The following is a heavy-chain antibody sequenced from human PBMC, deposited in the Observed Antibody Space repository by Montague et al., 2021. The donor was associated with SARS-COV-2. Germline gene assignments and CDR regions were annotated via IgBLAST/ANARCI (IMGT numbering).Heavy chain of an antibody. CDR2: IYYTGST. D-gene: IGHD1-26*01. CDR1: GDSISSDNW. CDR3: SRRGSGRSDLAY. J-gene: IGHJ4*02. V-gene: IGHV4-4*02. Sequence: SETLSLTCAVSGDSISSDNWWPSVSLPPGKRLAWFGEIYYTGSTKYKPSLKSRVSMSVDKSWNQFPLRLISLTAADMAIYYCSRRGSGRSDLAYWGQGTLVTVSS.